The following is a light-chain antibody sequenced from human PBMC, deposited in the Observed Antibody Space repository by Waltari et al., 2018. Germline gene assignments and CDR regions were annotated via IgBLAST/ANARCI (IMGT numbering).Light chain of an antibody. CDR2: AAS. V-gene: IGKV3-20*01. Sequence: EIVLTQSPGTLSLAPGERATLSCRASQSVSRTLAWYQQKPGQAPSLLIYAASTRATGIPDRFSGSGSGTDFSLTISRLEPEDFGVYYCQHYVRLPATFGQGTKVEIK. J-gene: IGKJ1*01. CDR3: QHYVRLPAT. CDR1: QSVSRT.